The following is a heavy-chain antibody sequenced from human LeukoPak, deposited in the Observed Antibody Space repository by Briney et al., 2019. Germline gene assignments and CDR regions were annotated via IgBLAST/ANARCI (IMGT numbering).Heavy chain of an antibody. J-gene: IGHJ6*03. Sequence: AGGSLRLSCAASGFTFSSYEMNWVRQAPGKGLEWVSYISSSGSTIYYADSVKGRFTISRDNAKNSLYLQMNSLRAEDTAVYYCARASAVVAASFSGYYYYMDVWGKGTTVTVSS. CDR3: ARASAVVAASFSGYYYYMDV. D-gene: IGHD2-15*01. CDR1: GFTFSSYE. CDR2: ISSSGSTI. V-gene: IGHV3-48*03.